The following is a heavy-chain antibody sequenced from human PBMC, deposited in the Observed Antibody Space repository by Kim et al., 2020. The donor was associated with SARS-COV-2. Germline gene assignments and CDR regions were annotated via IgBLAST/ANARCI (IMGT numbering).Heavy chain of an antibody. Sequence: AQKFQGRVTITADESTSTAYMELSSLRSEDTAVYYCARERERFDYYGMDVWGQGTTVTVSS. CDR3: ARERERFDYYGMDV. V-gene: IGHV1-69*01. J-gene: IGHJ6*02. D-gene: IGHD1-1*01.